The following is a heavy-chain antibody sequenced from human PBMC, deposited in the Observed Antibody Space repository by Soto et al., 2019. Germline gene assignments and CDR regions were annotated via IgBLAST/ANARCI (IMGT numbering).Heavy chain of an antibody. CDR3: ATALGYGDYRAFDH. J-gene: IGHJ4*02. V-gene: IGHV1-24*01. Sequence: RASVKVSCKVSGYTLTELSMHWVRQAPGKGLEWMGGFDPEDGETIYAQKFQGRVTMTEDTSTDTAYMELSSLRSEDTAVYYCATALGYGDYRAFDHWGQGTLVTVSS. CDR2: FDPEDGET. D-gene: IGHD4-17*01. CDR1: GYTLTELS.